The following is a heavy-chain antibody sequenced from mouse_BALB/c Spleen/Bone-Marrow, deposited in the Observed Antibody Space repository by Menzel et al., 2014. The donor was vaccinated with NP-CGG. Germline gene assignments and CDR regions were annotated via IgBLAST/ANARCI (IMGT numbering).Heavy chain of an antibody. Sequence: EVKLVESGGGLVKPGGSLKLSCAASGFAFSSYDMSWVRQTPEKRLEWVATISSGCSYTYYPDSVKGRFTISRDNARNTLYLQMSSLRSEDTALYYCARVLRVYAMDYWGQGTSVTVSS. D-gene: IGHD2-4*01. V-gene: IGHV5-9*02. CDR2: ISSGCSYT. CDR3: ARVLRVYAMDY. J-gene: IGHJ4*01. CDR1: GFAFSSYD.